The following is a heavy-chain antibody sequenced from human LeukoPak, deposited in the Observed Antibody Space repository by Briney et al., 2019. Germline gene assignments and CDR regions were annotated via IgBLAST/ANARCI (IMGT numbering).Heavy chain of an antibody. V-gene: IGHV3-30-3*01. CDR3: ARGPSGYSSGWYFVDY. CDR1: GFTFSSYA. D-gene: IGHD6-19*01. Sequence: GGSLRLSCAASGFTFSSYAMHWVRQAPGKGLEWVAVISYDGSNKYYADSVKGRFTISRDNSKNTLYLQMNSLRAEDTAVYYCARGPSGYSSGWYFVDYWGQGTLVTDCS. CDR2: ISYDGSNK. J-gene: IGHJ4*02.